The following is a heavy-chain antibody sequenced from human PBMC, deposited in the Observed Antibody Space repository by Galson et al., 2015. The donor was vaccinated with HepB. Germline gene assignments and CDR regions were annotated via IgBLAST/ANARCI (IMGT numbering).Heavy chain of an antibody. J-gene: IGHJ4*02. CDR2: INAGNGYT. V-gene: IGHV1-3*01. CDR3: ARVRGDGYNWANDY. Sequence: SVKVSCKASGYTFSNNPMHWVRQAPGQRLEWMGWINAGNGYTKMSRKFRGRVTITSDTSAHTVYMELSSLRSEDTAVYYCARVRGDGYNWANDYWGQGALVTVSS. CDR1: GYTFSNNP. D-gene: IGHD5-24*01.